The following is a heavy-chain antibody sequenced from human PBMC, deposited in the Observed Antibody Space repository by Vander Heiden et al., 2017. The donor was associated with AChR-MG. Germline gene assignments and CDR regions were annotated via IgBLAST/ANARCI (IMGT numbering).Heavy chain of an antibody. V-gene: IGHV4-59*01. J-gene: IGHJ4*02. CDR2: IYYSGSK. Sequence: QVELQKSLPRLLKPSEPLSRPCPVSGVSISSYYWSWVWKPPGKGLEWIGYIYYSGSKNYNPSRKSRVTISVDTSKIQFSLKLRSVTAADTAVYYCASIDRRGGATTIDYWGQGTLVTVSS. CDR1: GVSISSYY. CDR3: ASIDRRGGATTIDY. D-gene: IGHD1-26*01.